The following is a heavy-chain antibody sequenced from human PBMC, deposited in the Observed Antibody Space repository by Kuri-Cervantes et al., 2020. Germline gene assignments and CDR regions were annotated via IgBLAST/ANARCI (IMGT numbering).Heavy chain of an antibody. CDR1: GYTFTSYA. D-gene: IGHD3-22*01. J-gene: IGHJ3*02. CDR2: IIPIFGTA. V-gene: IGHV1-69*06. CDR3: ARLPINSYYDSSADAFDI. Sequence: SVKVSCKASGYTFTSYAMNWVRQAPGQGLEWMGGIIPIFGTANYAQKFQGRVTITADKSTSTAYMELSSLRSEDTAVYYCARLPINSYYDSSADAFDIWGQGTMVTVSS.